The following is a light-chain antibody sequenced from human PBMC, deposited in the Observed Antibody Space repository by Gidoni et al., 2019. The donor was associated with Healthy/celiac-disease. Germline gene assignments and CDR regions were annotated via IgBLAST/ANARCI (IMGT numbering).Light chain of an antibody. CDR2: GAS. J-gene: IGKJ4*01. V-gene: IGKV3-20*01. Sequence: ELVLTQSPGTLSLSPGERATLSCRASQSVSSSSLAWYQQKPGQAPRLLIYGASSRATGIPDRFSGSGSGTDFTLTISRLEPEDFAVYYCQQYGSSPLTFGGXTKVEIK. CDR3: QQYGSSPLT. CDR1: QSVSSSS.